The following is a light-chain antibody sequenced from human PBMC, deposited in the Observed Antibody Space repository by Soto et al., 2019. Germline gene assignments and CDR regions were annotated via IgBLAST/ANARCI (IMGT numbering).Light chain of an antibody. J-gene: IGKJ3*01. Sequence: EIVLTQSPATLSLSPGERATLSCRASQSVSSYLAWYQQKPGQAPRLLISDASNRAPGIPARFSGSGSGTDFTLTISRLDPEDFAVYYCQQRSNWPPFGPGTKVDIK. CDR1: QSVSSY. CDR3: QQRSNWPP. V-gene: IGKV3-11*01. CDR2: DAS.